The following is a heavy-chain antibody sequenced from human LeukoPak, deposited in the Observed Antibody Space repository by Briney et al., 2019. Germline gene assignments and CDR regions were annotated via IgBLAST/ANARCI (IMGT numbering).Heavy chain of an antibody. D-gene: IGHD1-7*01. CDR2: ISSGGGSR. Sequence: GGSLRLSCAASGSTLSSSWMHWVRQVPGRGLVWVSRISSGGGSRDYADSVKGRFTISRDNAKTTLYLQMNSLRPEDTAVYYGARDSGTQGPYYYGLDVWGQGTTVTVSS. V-gene: IGHV3-74*01. CDR3: ARDSGTQGPYYYGLDV. J-gene: IGHJ6*02. CDR1: GSTLSSSW.